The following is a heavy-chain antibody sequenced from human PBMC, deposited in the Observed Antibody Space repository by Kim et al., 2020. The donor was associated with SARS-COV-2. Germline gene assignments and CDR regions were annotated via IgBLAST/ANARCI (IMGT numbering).Heavy chain of an antibody. V-gene: IGHV3-9*01. J-gene: IGHJ4*02. CDR1: GFTFGDYA. D-gene: IGHD2-2*01. Sequence: GGSLRLSCAASGFTFGDYAMHWVRQAPGKGLEWVSGISRNSGSIGYADSVKGRFTISRDNAKNSLYLQMNSLRPDDTALYYCTKDIRCQGYFDYWGQGTLVTVSS. CDR2: ISRNSGSI. CDR3: TKDIRCQGYFDY.